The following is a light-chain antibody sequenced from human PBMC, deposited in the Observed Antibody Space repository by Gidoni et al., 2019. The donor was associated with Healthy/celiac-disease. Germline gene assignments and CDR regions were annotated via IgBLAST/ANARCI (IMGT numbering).Light chain of an antibody. CDR1: QSISSW. CDR2: KAS. CDR3: QQYNSYSLLT. V-gene: IGKV1-5*03. J-gene: IGKJ4*01. Sequence: DIQMTQSPSTLSASVGDRVTITCRARQSISSWLAWYQQKPGKAPKHLIYKASSLESGVPSRCSGSGSGTEFTLTISSLQPDDFATYYCQQYNSYSLLTFGGGTRVEIK.